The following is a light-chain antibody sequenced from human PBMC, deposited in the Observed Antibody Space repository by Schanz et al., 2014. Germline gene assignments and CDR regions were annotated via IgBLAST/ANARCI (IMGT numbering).Light chain of an antibody. CDR3: QQYGSSPGYT. J-gene: IGKJ2*01. CDR2: DAS. Sequence: EIVLTQSPATLSLSPGERATLSCRASQSVSSYLAWYQQRPGQPPRLLIYDASNRATGIPARFSGSGSGTDFTLTISRLEPEDFAVYYCQQYGSSPGYTFGQGTKLEIK. CDR1: QSVSSY. V-gene: IGKV3-20*01.